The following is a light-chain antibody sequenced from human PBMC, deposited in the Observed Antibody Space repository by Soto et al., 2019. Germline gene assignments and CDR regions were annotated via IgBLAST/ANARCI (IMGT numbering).Light chain of an antibody. CDR1: STDIGTYNS. CDR2: EVI. CDR3: CSYTTTYTLV. Sequence: QSVLTQPASVSGSPGQSITISCTGTSTDIGTYNSVSWYQHHPGKAPKLLIFEVIDRPSGVSDRFSGSKSGNTASLTISSLQFEDEADYYCCSYTTTYTLVFGGGTKLTVL. V-gene: IGLV2-14*01. J-gene: IGLJ3*02.